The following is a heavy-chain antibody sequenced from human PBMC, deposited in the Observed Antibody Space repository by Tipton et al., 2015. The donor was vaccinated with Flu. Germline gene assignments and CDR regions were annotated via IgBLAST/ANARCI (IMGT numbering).Heavy chain of an antibody. J-gene: IGHJ4*02. CDR2: INEDGSVK. D-gene: IGHD2-21*01. CDR1: GFTLSTYW. Sequence: SLRLSCVASGFTLSTYWMSWVRQAPGKGLEWVANINEDGSVKYFVDSVKGRFTISRDNAKNSVYLQMNDLRGEDTAVYYCARQIGGGDCYWGQGTLVTVSS. CDR3: ARQIGGGDCY. V-gene: IGHV3-7*03.